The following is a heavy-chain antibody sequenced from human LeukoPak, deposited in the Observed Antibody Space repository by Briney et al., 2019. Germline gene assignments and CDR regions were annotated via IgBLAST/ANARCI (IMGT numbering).Heavy chain of an antibody. V-gene: IGHV1-2*02. CDR2: INPNSGGT. CDR1: GYTFTYDY. D-gene: IGHD6-13*01. Sequence: ASLKVSCKASGYTFTYDYIHWVRQAPGQGLEWMGWINPNSGGTNYAQKFQGRVTMARDTSISTAYMELSRLRSDDTAVYYCARAGYSSNWYPHDAFDIWGQGTMVTVSS. J-gene: IGHJ3*02. CDR3: ARAGYSSNWYPHDAFDI.